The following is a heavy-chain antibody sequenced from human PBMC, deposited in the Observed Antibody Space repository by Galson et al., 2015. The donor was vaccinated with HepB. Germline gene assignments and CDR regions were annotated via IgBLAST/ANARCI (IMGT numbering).Heavy chain of an antibody. Sequence: SVKVSCKVSGYTLTELSMHWVRQAPGKGLEWMGGFDPEDGETIYAQKFQGRVTMTEDTSTDTAYMELSSPRSEDTAVYYCATDRPEQLELVAFDIWGQGTMVTVSS. CDR1: GYTLTELS. CDR3: ATDRPEQLELVAFDI. V-gene: IGHV1-24*01. J-gene: IGHJ3*02. CDR2: FDPEDGET. D-gene: IGHD1-1*01.